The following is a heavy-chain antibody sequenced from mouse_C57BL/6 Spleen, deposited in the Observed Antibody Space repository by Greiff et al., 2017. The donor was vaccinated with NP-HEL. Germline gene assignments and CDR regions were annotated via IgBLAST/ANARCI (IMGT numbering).Heavy chain of an antibody. CDR1: GYTFTSYD. CDR2: IYPRDGST. D-gene: IGHD1-1*01. V-gene: IGHV1-85*01. J-gene: IGHJ2*01. CDR3: ARTPPSNYGSSYPFDY. Sequence: QVQLQHSGPELVKPGASVKLSCKASGYTFTSYDINWVKQRPGQGLEWIGWIYPRDGSTKYNEKFKGKATLTVDTSSSTAYMELHSLTSEDSAVYFCARTPPSNYGSSYPFDYWGQGTTLTVSS.